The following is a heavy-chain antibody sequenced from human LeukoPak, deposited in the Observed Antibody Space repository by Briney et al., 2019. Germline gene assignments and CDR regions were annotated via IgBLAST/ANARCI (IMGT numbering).Heavy chain of an antibody. CDR3: ARDSRILSNSLPVGNDY. J-gene: IGHJ4*02. V-gene: IGHV1-18*01. Sequence: ASVKVSCRTSDYTFNSDGFTWVRQAPGKGLEWMGWINVRNGNTDYAHKFQGRVTMTTDTSTSTAYMELRSLRSDDTAVYYCARDSRILSNSLPVGNDYWGQGTLVTVSS. D-gene: IGHD2-15*01. CDR2: INVRNGNT. CDR1: DYTFNSDG.